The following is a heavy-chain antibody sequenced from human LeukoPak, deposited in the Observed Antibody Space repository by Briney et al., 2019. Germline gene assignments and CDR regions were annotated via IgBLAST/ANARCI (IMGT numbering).Heavy chain of an antibody. D-gene: IGHD3-10*01. CDR1: GYTFTIYG. J-gene: IGHJ5*02. CDR3: ARVTMVRGVIMKSNP. Sequence: ASVTVSFTASGYTFTIYGISWVRQAPGQGQEWMGWISAYNGNTNYAQKFQGRVTMTRDTSISTAYMELSRLRSDDTAVYYCARVTMVRGVIMKSNPWGQGTLVTVSS. CDR2: ISAYNGNT. V-gene: IGHV1-18*01.